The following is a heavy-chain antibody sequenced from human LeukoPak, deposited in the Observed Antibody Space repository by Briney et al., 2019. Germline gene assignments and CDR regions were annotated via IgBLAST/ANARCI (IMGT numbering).Heavy chain of an antibody. J-gene: IGHJ4*02. Sequence: PSETLSLTCSVSGGSIISNNYYWGWIRQPPGKGLEWIGSIHYSGSPYHNPSLRSRVTISVDTSKNQFSLKLSSVTAADTAVYYCARGPFNYVWGSYRSYYFDYWGQGTLVTVSS. CDR3: ARGPFNYVWGSYRSYYFDY. CDR1: GGSIISNNYY. CDR2: IHYSGSP. D-gene: IGHD3-16*02. V-gene: IGHV4-39*07.